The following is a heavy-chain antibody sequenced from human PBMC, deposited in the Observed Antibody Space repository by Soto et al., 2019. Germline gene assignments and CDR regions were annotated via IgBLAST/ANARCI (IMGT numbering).Heavy chain of an antibody. CDR3: ARHFQSYYYDSSGYHEPIPFDP. Sequence: PSETLSLTCTVSGGSISSSSYYWGWIRQPPGKGLEWIGSIYYSGSTYYNPSLKSRVTISVDTSKNQFSLKLSSVTAADTAVYYCARHFQSYYYDSSGYHEPIPFDPWGQGTLVTVS. CDR2: IYYSGST. J-gene: IGHJ5*02. CDR1: GGSISSSSYY. V-gene: IGHV4-39*01. D-gene: IGHD3-22*01.